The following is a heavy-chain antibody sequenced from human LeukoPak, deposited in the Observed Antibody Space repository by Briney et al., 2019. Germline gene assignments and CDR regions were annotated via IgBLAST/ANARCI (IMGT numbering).Heavy chain of an antibody. CDR2: IYYSGST. Sequence: SETLSLTCTVSGGSISSYYWSWIRQPPGKGLERIGYIYYSGSTNYNPSLKSRVTISVDTSKNQFYLKLSSVTAADTAVYYCARDALTVSSSWFDPWGQGTLVTVSS. J-gene: IGHJ5*02. CDR3: ARDALTVSSSWFDP. D-gene: IGHD4-11*01. CDR1: GGSISSYY. V-gene: IGHV4-59*01.